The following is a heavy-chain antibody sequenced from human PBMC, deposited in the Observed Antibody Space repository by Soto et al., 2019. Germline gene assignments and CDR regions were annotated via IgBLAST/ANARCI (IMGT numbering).Heavy chain of an antibody. Sequence: EMQLVESGGGVVRPGGSLRLSCAASGFNFGDYGMSWVRQVPGKGPEWVSGVNWNGGSTGYADSVKGRFTISRDNAKSSLYLQVNSLRAEDTALYYCARGPSGWYYFDSWGQGTLVTVSS. J-gene: IGHJ4*02. CDR1: GFNFGDYG. V-gene: IGHV3-20*04. D-gene: IGHD6-19*01. CDR2: VNWNGGST. CDR3: ARGPSGWYYFDS.